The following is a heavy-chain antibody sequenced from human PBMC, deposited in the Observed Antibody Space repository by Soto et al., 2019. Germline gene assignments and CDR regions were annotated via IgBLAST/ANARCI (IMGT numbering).Heavy chain of an antibody. CDR1: GFTVSSNY. CDR2: IYSGGST. CDR3: ARGLAAHLMYFFFDY. J-gene: IGHJ4*02. Sequence: GGSLRLSCAASGFTVSSNYMSWVRQAPGKGLEWVSVIYSGGSTYYADSVKGRFTISRDNSKNTLYLQMNSLRAEDTAVYYCARGLAAHLMYFFFDYWGQGTLVTVSS. D-gene: IGHD6-6*01. V-gene: IGHV3-66*01.